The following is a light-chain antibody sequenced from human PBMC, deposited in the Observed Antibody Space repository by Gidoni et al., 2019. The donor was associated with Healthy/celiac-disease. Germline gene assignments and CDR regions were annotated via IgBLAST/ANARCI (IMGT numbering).Light chain of an antibody. V-gene: IGKV3-20*01. CDR2: GAS. CDR3: QQYGSSPPWT. CDR1: QSVSSSY. Sequence: ELVLPLSLATLSLSTGERATLSCRASQSVSSSYLAWYQQKHGQEPRQLIYGASSRATGIPDRCSGSGSGTDVTLTISRLEHEDFAVYYCQQYGSSPPWTFGQGTKVEIK. J-gene: IGKJ1*01.